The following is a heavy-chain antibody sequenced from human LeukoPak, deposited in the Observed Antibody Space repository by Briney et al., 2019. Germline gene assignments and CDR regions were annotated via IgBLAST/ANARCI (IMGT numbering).Heavy chain of an antibody. CDR2: FDPEDGET. Sequence: GASVKVSCKVSGYTLTELSMHWVRQAPGKGLEWLGGFDPEDGETIYAQKFQGRVTMTEDTSTDTAYMELSSLRSEDTAVYYCATAPIVGATFFDYWGQGTLVTVSS. CDR3: ATAPIVGATFFDY. V-gene: IGHV1-24*01. D-gene: IGHD1-26*01. J-gene: IGHJ4*02. CDR1: GYTLTELS.